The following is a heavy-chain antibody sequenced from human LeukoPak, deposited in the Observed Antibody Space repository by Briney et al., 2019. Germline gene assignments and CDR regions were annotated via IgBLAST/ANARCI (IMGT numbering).Heavy chain of an antibody. Sequence: SGGSLRLSCAASGFTFSSYAMSWVRQAPGKGLEWVSAIRGSGDRTHYADSVKGRFTISRDNSKNTLYLQMNSLRAEDTAVYYCAKDYFEGYDAFDIWGQGTMVTVSS. V-gene: IGHV3-23*01. CDR1: GFTFSSYA. J-gene: IGHJ3*02. CDR3: AKDYFEGYDAFDI. CDR2: IRGSGDRT. D-gene: IGHD3-9*01.